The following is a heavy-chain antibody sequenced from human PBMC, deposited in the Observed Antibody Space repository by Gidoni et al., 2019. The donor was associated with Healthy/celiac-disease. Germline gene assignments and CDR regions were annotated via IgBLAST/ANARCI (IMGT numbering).Heavy chain of an antibody. V-gene: IGHV4-39*01. CDR3: ARLPFNFWSESRHSWFDP. CDR2: GST. Sequence: GSTYYNPSLKSRVTISVDTSKNQFSLKVSSVTASDTAVYYCARLPFNFWSESRHSWFDPWGQGTLVTVSS. D-gene: IGHD3-3*01. J-gene: IGHJ5*02.